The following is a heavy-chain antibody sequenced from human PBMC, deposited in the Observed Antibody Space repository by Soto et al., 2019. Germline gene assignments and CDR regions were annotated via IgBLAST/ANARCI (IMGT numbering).Heavy chain of an antibody. CDR1: GGSISSSSYY. V-gene: IGHV4-39*01. CDR3: ARQGNYGDYDY. J-gene: IGHJ4*02. Sequence: SETLSLTCTVSGGSISSSSYYWGWIRQPPGKGLEWIGSIYYSGSTYYNPSLKSRVTISVDTSKNQFSLKLSSVTAADTAVYYCARQGNYGDYDYWGQGTLVTVSS. D-gene: IGHD4-17*01. CDR2: IYYSGST.